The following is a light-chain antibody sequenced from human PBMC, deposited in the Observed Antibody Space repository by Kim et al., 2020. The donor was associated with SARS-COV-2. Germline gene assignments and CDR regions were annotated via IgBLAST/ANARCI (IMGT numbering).Light chain of an antibody. Sequence: EIVLTQSPGTLSLSPGERATLSCRASQSVSSSYLAWYQQKPGQAPRLLIYGASSRATGIPDRFSGSGSGTDFTLTISRLEPEDFAVYYCPPYCSSQVTFRKDNKL. J-gene: IGKJ2*01. CDR3: PPYCSSQVT. V-gene: IGKV3-20*01. CDR2: GAS. CDR1: QSVSSSY.